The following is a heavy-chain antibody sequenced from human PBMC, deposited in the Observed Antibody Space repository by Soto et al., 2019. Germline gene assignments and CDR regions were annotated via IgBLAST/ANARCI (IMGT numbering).Heavy chain of an antibody. V-gene: IGHV3-21*01. D-gene: IGHD6-25*01. J-gene: IGHJ4*02. Sequence: EVQLVESGGGLGKPGGSLRLSCAASGFTFSSYSMNWVRQAPGKGLEGVSSISSSSSYIYYADSVKGRFTISRDNAKNSLYLQMNSLRAEDTAVYYCALVRLSPRQGFDYWGQGTLVTVSS. CDR1: GFTFSSYS. CDR2: ISSSSSYI. CDR3: ALVRLSPRQGFDY.